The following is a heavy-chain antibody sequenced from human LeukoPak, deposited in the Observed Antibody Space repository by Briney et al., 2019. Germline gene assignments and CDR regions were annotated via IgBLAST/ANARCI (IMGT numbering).Heavy chain of an antibody. D-gene: IGHD5-18*01. CDR1: GYTFTGYY. CDR2: INPNSGGT. Sequence: GASVKVSCKASGYTFTGYYMHWVRQAPGQGLEWMGWINPNSGGTNYAQKFQGRVTMTRDTSISTAYMELSRLRSDDTAVYYCARDSGRLYSYGHLDRWGQGTLVTVSS. J-gene: IGHJ4*02. CDR3: ARDSGRLYSYGHLDR. V-gene: IGHV1-2*02.